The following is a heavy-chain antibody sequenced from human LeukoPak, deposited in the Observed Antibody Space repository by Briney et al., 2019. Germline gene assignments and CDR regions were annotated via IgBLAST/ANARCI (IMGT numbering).Heavy chain of an antibody. CDR3: ARHGGQLWPPEDY. D-gene: IGHD5-18*01. CDR1: GYSFTSYW. V-gene: IGHV5-51*01. J-gene: IGHJ4*02. Sequence: GESLKISCKASGYSFTSYWIGWVRQMPGKRLEWMGIIYPGDSDTRYSPSFQGQVTISADKSISTAYLQWSSLKASDTAMYYCARHGGQLWPPEDYWGQGTLVTVSS. CDR2: IYPGDSDT.